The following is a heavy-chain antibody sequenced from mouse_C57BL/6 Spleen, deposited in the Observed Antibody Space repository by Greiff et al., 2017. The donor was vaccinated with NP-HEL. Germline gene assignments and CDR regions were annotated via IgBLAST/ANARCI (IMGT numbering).Heavy chain of an antibody. CDR3: ARGGDYAMDY. Sequence: VQRVESGPELVKPGASVKISCKASGYSFTSYYIHWVKQRPGQGLEWIGWIYPGSGNTKYNEKFKGKATLTADTSSSTAYMQLSSLTSEDSAVYYCARGGDYAMDYWGQGTSVTVSS. CDR2: IYPGSGNT. J-gene: IGHJ4*01. V-gene: IGHV1-66*01. CDR1: GYSFTSYY.